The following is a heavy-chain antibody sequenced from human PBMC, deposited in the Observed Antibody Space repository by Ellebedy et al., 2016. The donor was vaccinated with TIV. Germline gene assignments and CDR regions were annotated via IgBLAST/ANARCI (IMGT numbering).Heavy chain of an antibody. CDR2: INHSGST. D-gene: IGHD3-16*01. V-gene: IGHV4-34*01. J-gene: IGHJ4*02. Sequence: SETLSLTXAVYGGSFSGYYWSWIRQPPGKGLEWIGEINHSGSTNYNPSLKSRVTISVDTSKNQFSLKLSSVTAADTAVYYCARDWGSQFDYWGQGTLVTVSS. CDR1: GGSFSGYY. CDR3: ARDWGSQFDY.